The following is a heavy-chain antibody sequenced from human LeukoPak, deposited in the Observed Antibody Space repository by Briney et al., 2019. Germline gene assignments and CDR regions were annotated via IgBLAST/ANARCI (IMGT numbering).Heavy chain of an antibody. J-gene: IGHJ4*02. CDR1: GFTFSSYA. V-gene: IGHV3-23*01. D-gene: IGHD2-2*01. CDR2: ISGSGGST. Sequence: GGSLRLSCAASGFTFSSYAMSWVRQAPGKGLEWVSAISGSGGSTYYADSVKGPFTISRDNSKNTLYLQMNSLRAEDTAVYYCAKVAVNHCSSTSCYLDYWGQGTLVTVSS. CDR3: AKVAVNHCSSTSCYLDY.